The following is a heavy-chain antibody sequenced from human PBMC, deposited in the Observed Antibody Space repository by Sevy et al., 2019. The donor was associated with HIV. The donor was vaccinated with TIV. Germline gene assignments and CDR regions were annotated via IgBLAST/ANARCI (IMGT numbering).Heavy chain of an antibody. Sequence: GGSLRLSCAASGFTFSSYSMNWVRQAPGKGLEWVSYISSSSSTIYYEDSVKGRFTISRDNAKNSLYLQMNSLRDEDTAVYYCARDEYCTNGVCYHYYYYGMDVWGQGTTVTVSS. D-gene: IGHD2-8*01. V-gene: IGHV3-48*02. CDR3: ARDEYCTNGVCYHYYYYGMDV. CDR1: GFTFSSYS. CDR2: ISSSSSTI. J-gene: IGHJ6*02.